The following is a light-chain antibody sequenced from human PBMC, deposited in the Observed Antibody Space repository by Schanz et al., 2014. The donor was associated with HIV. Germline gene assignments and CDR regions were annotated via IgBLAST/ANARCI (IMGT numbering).Light chain of an antibody. CDR3: CSYSRVGTPHYV. V-gene: IGLV2-14*03. CDR2: DVS. J-gene: IGLJ1*01. CDR1: SSDVGGFYS. Sequence: QSALTQPASVSASPGQSITISCTGISSDVGGFYSVSWYQQHPGKAPKLMIFDVSNRPSGVANRFSGSKSGNTASLTISGLQAEDEGDYYCCSYSRVGTPHYVFGTGTKLTVL.